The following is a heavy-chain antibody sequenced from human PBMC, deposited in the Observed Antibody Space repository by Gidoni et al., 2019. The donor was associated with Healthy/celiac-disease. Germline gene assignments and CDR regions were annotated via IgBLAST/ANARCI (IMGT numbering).Heavy chain of an antibody. J-gene: IGHJ4*02. CDR3: ARDHYYDSSGYYHGPTDX. CDR1: GGTFSSYA. V-gene: IGHV1-69*01. D-gene: IGHD3-22*01. CDR2: IIPIFGTA. Sequence: QVQLVQSGAEVKKPGSSVKVSCKASGGTFSSYAISWVRQAPGQGLEWMGGIIPIFGTANYAQKFQGRVTITADESTSTAYMELSSLRSEDTAVYYCARDHYYDSSGYYHGPTDXWGQGTLVIVS.